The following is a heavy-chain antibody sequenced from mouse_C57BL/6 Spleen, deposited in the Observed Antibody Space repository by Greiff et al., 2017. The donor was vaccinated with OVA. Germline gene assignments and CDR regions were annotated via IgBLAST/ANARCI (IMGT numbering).Heavy chain of an antibody. Sequence: QVQLQQPGAELVMPGASVKLSCKASGYTFTSYWMHWVKQRPGQGLEWIGEIDPSDSYTNYNQKFKGKSTLTVDKSSSTAYMQLSSLTSEDSAVYYCARRGDYYGSSPYYFDYWGQGTTLTVSS. CDR3: ARRGDYYGSSPYYFDY. CDR1: GYTFTSYW. J-gene: IGHJ2*01. D-gene: IGHD1-1*01. V-gene: IGHV1-69*01. CDR2: IDPSDSYT.